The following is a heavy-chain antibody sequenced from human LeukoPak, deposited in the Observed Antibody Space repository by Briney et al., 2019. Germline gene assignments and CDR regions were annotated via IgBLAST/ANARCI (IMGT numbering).Heavy chain of an antibody. D-gene: IGHD3-22*01. CDR3: ARPRDYYDSSGYYYNWYFDL. V-gene: IGHV1-8*03. J-gene: IGHJ2*01. Sequence: ASVKVSCKAPGYTFTSYDINWVRQATGQGLEWMGWMNPNSGNTGYAQKFQGRVTITRNTSISTAYMELSSLRSEDTAVYYCARPRDYYDSSGYYYNWYFDLWGRGTLVTVSS. CDR2: MNPNSGNT. CDR1: GYTFTSYD.